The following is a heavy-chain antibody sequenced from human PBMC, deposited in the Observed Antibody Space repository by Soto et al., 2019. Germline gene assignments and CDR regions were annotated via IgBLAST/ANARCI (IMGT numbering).Heavy chain of an antibody. Sequence: EASVKVSCKASGGIFSSYALSWVRQAPGQGLEWMGGIIPIFGTSNYAQKFQGRVTITADESTSTAYMELSSLTSEDTAVYYCARERGPEELLGHFDLWGQGTLVTSPQ. CDR3: ARERGPEELLGHFDL. CDR1: GGIFSSYA. CDR2: IIPIFGTS. D-gene: IGHD1-26*01. J-gene: IGHJ4*02. V-gene: IGHV1-69*13.